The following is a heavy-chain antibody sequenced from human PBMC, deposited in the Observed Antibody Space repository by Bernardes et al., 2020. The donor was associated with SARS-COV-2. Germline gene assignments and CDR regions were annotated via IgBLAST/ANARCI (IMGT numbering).Heavy chain of an antibody. D-gene: IGHD3-22*01. Sequence: WGSLRLSCAASGCTFSSNYRSWVRQAPGKGLEWVSDIYNGGSTNYADSVKGRFTISIDNSKNTLYLQMNSLRAEDTAVYYCAREGCYYYDSSGCRWGGAFDIWGQGTMVTVSS. CDR1: GCTFSSNY. CDR2: IYNGGST. V-gene: IGHV3-53*01. J-gene: IGHJ3*02. CDR3: AREGCYYYDSSGCRWGGAFDI.